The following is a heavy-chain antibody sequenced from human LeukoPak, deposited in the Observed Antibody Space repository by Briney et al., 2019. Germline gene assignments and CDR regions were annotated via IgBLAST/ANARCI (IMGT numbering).Heavy chain of an antibody. CDR2: IYYSGST. CDR1: GGSISSSSYY. Sequence: SETLSLTCTVSGGSISSSSYYWGWIRQPPGKGLEWIGSIYYSGSTYYNPSLKSRVTISVDTSKNQFSLKLSSVTAADTAVYYCARPPTDGYDIWSGYYFDYWGQGTLVTVSS. J-gene: IGHJ4*02. CDR3: ARPPTDGYDIWSGYYFDY. V-gene: IGHV4-39*01. D-gene: IGHD3-3*01.